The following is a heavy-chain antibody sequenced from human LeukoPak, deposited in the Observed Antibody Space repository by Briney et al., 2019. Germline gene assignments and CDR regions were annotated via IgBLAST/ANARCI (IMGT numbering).Heavy chain of an antibody. CDR1: GFTFSSYS. Sequence: PGGSLRLSCAASGFTFSSYSMNWVRQAPGKGLEWVSYISSSSSTIYYADSVKGRFTISRDNAKNSLFLQMNSLRAEDTAAYYCARDARIAAAGHDYWGQGTLVTVSS. V-gene: IGHV3-48*01. CDR3: ARDARIAAAGHDY. J-gene: IGHJ4*02. CDR2: ISSSSSTI. D-gene: IGHD6-13*01.